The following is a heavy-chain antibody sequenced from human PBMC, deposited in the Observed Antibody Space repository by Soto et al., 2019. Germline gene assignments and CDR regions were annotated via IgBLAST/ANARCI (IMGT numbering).Heavy chain of an antibody. Sequence: VGSLRLSCAASGFTFSSYAMHWVRQAPGKGLEWVAVISYDGSNKYYADSVKGRFTISRDNSKNTLYLQMNSLRAEDTAVYYCARAEDSSSLKPHWGQGTLVTVSS. V-gene: IGHV3-30-3*01. J-gene: IGHJ4*02. CDR3: ARAEDSSSLKPH. CDR2: ISYDGSNK. D-gene: IGHD6-6*01. CDR1: GFTFSSYA.